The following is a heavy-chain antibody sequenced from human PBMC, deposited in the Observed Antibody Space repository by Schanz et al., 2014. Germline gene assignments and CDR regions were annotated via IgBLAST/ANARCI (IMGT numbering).Heavy chain of an antibody. V-gene: IGHV3-74*02. CDR2: INSVGSNT. D-gene: IGHD4-17*01. CDR1: GFTFSSYW. CDR3: ARKMKLGVYGGKGHDSLDI. Sequence: DVHLLESGGGLVQPGGSLRLSCAASGFTFSSYWMHWVRQVPGKGLVWVSRINSVGSNTDYADSVTGRFTISRDNAKNTLYLQMNTLRAEDTAVYYCARKMKLGVYGGKGHDSLDIWGQGTMVTVSS. J-gene: IGHJ3*02.